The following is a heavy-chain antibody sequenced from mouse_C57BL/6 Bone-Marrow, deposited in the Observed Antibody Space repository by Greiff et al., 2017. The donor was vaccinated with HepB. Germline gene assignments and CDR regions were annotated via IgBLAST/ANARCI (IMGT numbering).Heavy chain of an antibody. CDR2: IWSGGST. J-gene: IGHJ1*03. CDR1: GFSLTSYG. Sequence: QVQLKQSGPGLVQPSQSLSITCTVSGFSLTSYGVHWVRQSPGKGLEWLGVIWSGGSTDYNAAFISRLSISKDNSKSQVFFKMNSLQADDTAIYYCARARYGRWYFDVWGTGTTVTVSS. CDR3: ARARYGRWYFDV. V-gene: IGHV2-2*01. D-gene: IGHD1-1*01.